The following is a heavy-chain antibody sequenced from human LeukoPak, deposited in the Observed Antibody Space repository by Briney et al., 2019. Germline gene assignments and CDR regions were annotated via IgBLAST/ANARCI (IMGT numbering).Heavy chain of an antibody. V-gene: IGHV1-69*05. CDR1: GGTFSSYA. D-gene: IGHD4-17*01. CDR2: IIPIFGTA. Sequence: SVKVSCKASGGTFSSYAISWVRQAPGQGLEWMGRIIPIFGTANYAQKFQGGVTITTDESTSTAYMELSSLRSEDTAVYYCARRLGLGYGDYESAFDIWGQGTMVTVSS. CDR3: ARRLGLGYGDYESAFDI. J-gene: IGHJ3*02.